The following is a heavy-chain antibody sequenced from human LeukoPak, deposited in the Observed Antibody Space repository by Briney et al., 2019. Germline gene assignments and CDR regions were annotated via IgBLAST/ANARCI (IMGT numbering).Heavy chain of an antibody. CDR3: TTGDIVVVVAVSFDY. J-gene: IGHJ4*02. CDR1: GFTLSNAW. Sequence: GPSLRPSRAASGFTLSNAWTSWASQAPWKGLESVGRIKSKTDGETTDYASPVKGRFTISRDDSKNTLYLQMNSLKTEDTAVYYCTTGDIVVVVAVSFDYWGQGTLVTVSS. CDR2: IKSKTDGETT. V-gene: IGHV3-15*01. D-gene: IGHD2-15*01.